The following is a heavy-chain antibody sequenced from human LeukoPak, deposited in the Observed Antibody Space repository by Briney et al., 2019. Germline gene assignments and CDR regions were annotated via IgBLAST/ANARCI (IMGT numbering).Heavy chain of an antibody. CDR2: ISYDGSNK. CDR3: ARGIRSSWGDAFDI. Sequence: GGSLRLSCAASGFTFSSYATHWVRQAPGKGLEWVAVISYDGSNKYYADSVKGRFTISRDNSKNTLYLQMNSLRAEDTAVYYCARGIRSSWGDAFDIWGQGTMVTVSS. CDR1: GFTFSSYA. V-gene: IGHV3-30-3*01. D-gene: IGHD6-13*01. J-gene: IGHJ3*02.